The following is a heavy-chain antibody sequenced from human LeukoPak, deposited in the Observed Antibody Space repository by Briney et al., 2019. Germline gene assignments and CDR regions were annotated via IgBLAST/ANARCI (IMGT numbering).Heavy chain of an antibody. V-gene: IGHV3-33*01. CDR3: ARDRGGSYYTTLNH. Sequence: GGSLRLSCAASGFTFSSYGMHWVRQAPGKGLEWVAVIWYDGSNKYYADSVKGRFTISRDNSKNTLYLQMNSLRAEDTAVYYCARDRGGSYYTTLNHWGQGTLVTVSS. CDR1: GFTFSSYG. J-gene: IGHJ5*02. CDR2: IWYDGSNK. D-gene: IGHD1-26*01.